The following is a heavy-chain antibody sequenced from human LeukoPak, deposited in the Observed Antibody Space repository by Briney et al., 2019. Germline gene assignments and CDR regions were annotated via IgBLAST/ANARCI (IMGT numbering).Heavy chain of an antibody. J-gene: IGHJ5*02. CDR2: TYYRSKWYN. D-gene: IGHD1-7*01. CDR3: ARECEYNWKYCWFDP. Sequence: SQTLSLTCAISGDSVSSYSAAWNWITQSPARGLDWLRRTYYRSKWYNDYAVSVKSRITINPDTSKTQFSLQLNSVTPEDTAVYYCARECEYNWKYCWFDPWGQGTLVTVSS. CDR1: GDSVSSYSAA. V-gene: IGHV6-1*01.